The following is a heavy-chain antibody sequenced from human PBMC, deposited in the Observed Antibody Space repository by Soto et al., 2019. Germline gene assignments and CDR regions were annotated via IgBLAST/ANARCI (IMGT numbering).Heavy chain of an antibody. CDR1: GGTFSSYA. Sequence: GASVKVSCKASGGTFSSYAISWVRQAPGQGLEWMGGIIPIFGTANYAQKFQGRVTITADASTSTAYMELSSLRSEDTAVYYCARDQGGHASYYDFWSGYYTKDWFDPWGQGTLVTVSS. V-gene: IGHV1-69*13. CDR2: IIPIFGTA. J-gene: IGHJ5*02. D-gene: IGHD3-3*01. CDR3: ARDQGGHASYYDFWSGYYTKDWFDP.